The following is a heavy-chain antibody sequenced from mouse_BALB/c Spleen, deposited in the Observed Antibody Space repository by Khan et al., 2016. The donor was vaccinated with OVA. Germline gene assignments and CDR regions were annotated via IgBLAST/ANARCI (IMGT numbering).Heavy chain of an antibody. J-gene: IGHJ3*01. D-gene: IGHD1-2*01. CDR2: ISPGSGDT. Sequence: QVQLQQSGAELARPGASVKLSCKASGYTFTDYYINWVKQRTGQGLEWIGEISPGSGDTYYNEKFKGKATLTADKSSSTVYMQPSSLTAEASAVYFCARRNYFGYTFAYWGQGTLVTVSA. CDR1: GYTFTDYY. CDR3: ARRNYFGYTFAY. V-gene: IGHV1-77*01.